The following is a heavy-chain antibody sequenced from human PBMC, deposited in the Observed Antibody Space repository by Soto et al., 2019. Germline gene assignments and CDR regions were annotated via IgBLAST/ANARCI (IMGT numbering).Heavy chain of an antibody. V-gene: IGHV4-34*01. CDR1: GGSFSDYY. J-gene: IGHJ4*02. D-gene: IGHD2-2*02. CDR2: VNHSGYI. CDR3: ARVSQLLYGDSPGY. Sequence: PSETLSLTCAVYGGSFSDYYWSWIRQPPRKGLEWIGEVNHSGYINYNPSLKSRLTMSVDTSKNQFSLRLNSVTAADTAVYYCARVSQLLYGDSPGYWGQGTLVTVSS.